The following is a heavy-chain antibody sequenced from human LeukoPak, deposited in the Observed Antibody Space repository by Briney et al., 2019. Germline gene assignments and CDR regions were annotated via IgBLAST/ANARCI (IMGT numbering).Heavy chain of an antibody. D-gene: IGHD4-17*01. CDR1: GYTFTSYA. V-gene: IGHV7-4-1*02. CDR3: ARHYGDYGYWYFDL. Sequence: ASVKVSCKASGYTFTSYAMNWVRQAPGQGLEWMGWINTNTGNPTYAQGFTGRFVFSLDTSVSTAYLQISSLKAEDTAVYYCARHYGDYGYWYFDLWGRGTLVTVSS. J-gene: IGHJ2*01. CDR2: INTNTGNP.